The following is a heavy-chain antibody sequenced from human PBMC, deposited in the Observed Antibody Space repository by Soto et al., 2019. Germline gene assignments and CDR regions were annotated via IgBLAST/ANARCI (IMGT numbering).Heavy chain of an antibody. D-gene: IGHD2-21*02. Sequence: ESGGGLVQPGGSLTLSCAASGFTFNTYGMTWVRQAPGKGLEWVPTVSGSGGGTYYADSVKGRFTISRVNSKNTMYLQMSNLRAEDTAVYFCARIGPYCGGDCYPDFDFWGLGTPVTVSS. V-gene: IGHV3-23*01. CDR3: ARIGPYCGGDCYPDFDF. J-gene: IGHJ4*02. CDR1: GFTFNTYG. CDR2: VSGSGGGT.